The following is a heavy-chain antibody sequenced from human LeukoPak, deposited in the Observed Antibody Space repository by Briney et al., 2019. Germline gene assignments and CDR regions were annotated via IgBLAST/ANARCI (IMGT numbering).Heavy chain of an antibody. CDR2: IYYSGST. V-gene: IGHV4-34*01. J-gene: IGHJ5*02. D-gene: IGHD3-10*01. CDR1: GGSFSGYY. Sequence: SETLSLTCAVYGGSFSGYYWGWVRQPPGEGLEWIGTIYYSGSTYYNPSLKSRVTISVDTSKNQFSLKLRSVTAADTAVYYCARRGFRNWFDPWGQGTLVTVSS. CDR3: ARRGFRNWFDP.